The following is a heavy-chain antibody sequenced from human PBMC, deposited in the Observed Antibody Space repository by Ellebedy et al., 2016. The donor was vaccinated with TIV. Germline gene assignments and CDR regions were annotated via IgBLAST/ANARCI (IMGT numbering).Heavy chain of an antibody. V-gene: IGHV1-2*02. CDR1: GYTFTGYY. CDR3: AREAGQPERDPLYYFDY. CDR2: INPNSGGT. J-gene: IGHJ4*02. D-gene: IGHD3-16*02. Sequence: ASVKVSXKASGYTFTGYYMHWVRQAPGQGLEWMGWINPNSGGTNYAQKFQGRVAMTRDTSISTAYMELSRLRSDDTAVYYCAREAGQPERDPLYYFDYWGQGTLVTVSS.